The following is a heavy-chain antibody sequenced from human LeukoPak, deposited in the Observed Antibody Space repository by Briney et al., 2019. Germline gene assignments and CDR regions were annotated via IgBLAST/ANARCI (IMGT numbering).Heavy chain of an antibody. CDR3: AKDGREWPRSLDY. D-gene: IGHD5-12*01. J-gene: IGHJ4*02. CDR1: GYTFSTYD. Sequence: ASVKVSCKASGYTFSTYDINWVRQATGQGLEWMGWMNPISGNTGYAPRFQGRVTITRDTSINTAYMDLTYLTSEDTAVYYCAKDGREWPRSLDYWGQGTLVTVSS. CDR2: MNPISGNT. V-gene: IGHV1-8*01.